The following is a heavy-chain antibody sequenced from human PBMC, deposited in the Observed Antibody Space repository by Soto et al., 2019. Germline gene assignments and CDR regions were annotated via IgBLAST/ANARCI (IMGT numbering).Heavy chain of an antibody. CDR3: ARDGRYYYGSGSQKGPIYYYYGMDV. CDR1: GYTFTSYG. J-gene: IGHJ6*02. CDR2: ISAYNGNT. D-gene: IGHD3-10*01. Sequence: QVQLVQSGAEVKKPGASVKVSCKASGYTFTSYGISWVRQAPGQGLEWMGWISAYNGNTNYAQKLQGRVTMTTDTSTSTAYMELRSLRSDDTAVYYCARDGRYYYGSGSQKGPIYYYYGMDVWGQGTTVTVSS. V-gene: IGHV1-18*01.